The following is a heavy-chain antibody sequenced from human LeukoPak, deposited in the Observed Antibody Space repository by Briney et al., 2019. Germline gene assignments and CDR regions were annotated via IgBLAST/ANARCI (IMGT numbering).Heavy chain of an antibody. V-gene: IGHV1-2*06. CDR2: INPNSGGT. D-gene: IGHD3-10*01. J-gene: IGHJ4*02. CDR3: ARVSGGLLWFGESPIDY. Sequence: ASVKVSCKASGYTFTGYYMHWVRQAPGQGLERMGRINPNSGGTNYAQKFQGRVTMTRDTSISTAYMELSRLRSDDTAVYYCARVSGGLLWFGESPIDYWGQGTLVTVSS. CDR1: GYTFTGYY.